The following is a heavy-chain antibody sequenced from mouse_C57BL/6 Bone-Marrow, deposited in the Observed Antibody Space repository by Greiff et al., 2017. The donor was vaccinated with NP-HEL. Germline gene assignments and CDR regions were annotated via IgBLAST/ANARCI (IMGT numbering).Heavy chain of an antibody. J-gene: IGHJ4*01. CDR3: ARWYGSSPYAMDY. CDR1: GFTFSDYG. CDR2: ISSGSSTI. D-gene: IGHD1-1*01. V-gene: IGHV5-17*01. Sequence: EVKLVESGGGLVKPGGSLKLSCAASGFTFSDYGMHWVRQAPEKGLEWVAYISSGSSTIYYADTVKGRFTISRDNAKNTLFLQMTSLRSEDTAMYYCARWYGSSPYAMDYWGQGTSVTVSS.